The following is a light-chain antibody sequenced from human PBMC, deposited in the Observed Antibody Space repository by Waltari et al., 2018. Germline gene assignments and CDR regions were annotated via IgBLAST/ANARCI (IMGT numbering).Light chain of an antibody. Sequence: DIQMTQSPSSLSASVGDRVTIPCRARQSSSNWLAWYQQKTGKAPIHLIYKASIFKSGVPSRFSGSGSGTQFTLTISSLQPGDFTTYYCQQYNTYSSFGQGTKLEI. V-gene: IGKV1-5*03. CDR2: KAS. J-gene: IGKJ2*01. CDR3: QQYNTYSS. CDR1: QSSSNW.